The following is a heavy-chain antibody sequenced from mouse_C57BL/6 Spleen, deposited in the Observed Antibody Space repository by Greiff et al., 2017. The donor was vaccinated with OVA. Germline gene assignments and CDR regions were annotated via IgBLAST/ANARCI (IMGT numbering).Heavy chain of an antibody. V-gene: IGHV1-81*01. D-gene: IGHD1-1*01. CDR2: IYPRSGNT. Sequence: QVHVKQSGAELARPGASVKLSCKASGYTFTSYGISWVKQRTGQGLEWIGEIYPRSGNTYYNEKFKGKATLTADKSSSTAYMELRSLTSEDSAVYFCARTLDYYGSSPRYFDVWGTGTTVTVSS. CDR3: ARTLDYYGSSPRYFDV. J-gene: IGHJ1*03. CDR1: GYTFTSYG.